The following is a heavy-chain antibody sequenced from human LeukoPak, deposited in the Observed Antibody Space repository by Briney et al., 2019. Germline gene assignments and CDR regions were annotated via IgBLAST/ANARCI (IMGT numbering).Heavy chain of an antibody. CDR2: ISHSGST. Sequence: SETLSLTCAVYGGSFSGYYWSWIRQPPGKGLEWIGEISHSGSTNYNPSLKSRVTISIDTSKNQFSLKLSSVTAADTAVYYCARYLDYGGNSRVFQHWGQGTLVTVSS. V-gene: IGHV4-34*01. D-gene: IGHD4-23*01. J-gene: IGHJ1*01. CDR1: GGSFSGYY. CDR3: ARYLDYGGNSRVFQH.